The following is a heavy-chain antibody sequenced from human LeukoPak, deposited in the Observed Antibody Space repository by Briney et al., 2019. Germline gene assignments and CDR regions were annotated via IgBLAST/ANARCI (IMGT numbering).Heavy chain of an antibody. CDR1: GYTFTGYY. V-gene: IGHV1-2*06. D-gene: IGHD3-10*01. Sequence: ASVKVSCKASGYTFTGYYMHWVRQAPGQGLEWMGRINPNSGGTNYAQKFQGRVTMTRDTSISTAYMELSRLRSDDTAVYYCARHSSGSYYTILYYYYYHMDVWGKGTTVTVSS. CDR2: INPNSGGT. CDR3: ARHSSGSYYTILYYYYYHMDV. J-gene: IGHJ6*03.